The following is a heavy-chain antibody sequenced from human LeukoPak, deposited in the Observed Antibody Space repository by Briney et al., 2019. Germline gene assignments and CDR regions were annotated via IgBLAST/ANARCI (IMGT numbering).Heavy chain of an antibody. CDR2: INHNGNVN. CDR3: ARGGGLDV. Sequence: GGSLRLSCAASGFTFSSYWMNWARQAPGKGLEWVASINHNGNVNFYVDSVKGRSTISRDNAKNSLYLQMSNLRAEDTAVYFCARGGGLDVWGQGATVTVSS. CDR1: GFTFSSYW. J-gene: IGHJ6*02. V-gene: IGHV3-7*03. D-gene: IGHD3-16*01.